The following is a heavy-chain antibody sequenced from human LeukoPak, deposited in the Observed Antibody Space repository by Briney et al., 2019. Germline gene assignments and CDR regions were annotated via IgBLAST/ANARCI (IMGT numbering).Heavy chain of an antibody. J-gene: IGHJ5*02. D-gene: IGHD1-7*01. CDR1: GGSFSGHY. CDR3: ARPTSWVNYFDP. CDR2: INHSGGT. Sequence: PSETLSLTSAVFGGSFSGHYWTWIRQPPGKGLGWIGEINHSGGTNYNPSLKSRGTISVDTSKNQFSLKLSSLTAADTAVYYCARPTSWVNYFDPWGQGTLVTVSS. V-gene: IGHV4-34*01.